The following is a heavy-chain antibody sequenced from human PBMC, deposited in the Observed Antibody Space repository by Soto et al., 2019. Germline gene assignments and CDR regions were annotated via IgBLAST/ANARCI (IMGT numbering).Heavy chain of an antibody. V-gene: IGHV3-9*01. J-gene: IGHJ4*02. D-gene: IGHD3-10*01. Sequence: EVQLVEYGGGLVQPGRSLRLSCAGSGFTFDDYAMHWVRQAPGKGLEWVAGISYNSVSIGYAGSVKGRFTISRDNSKNTLYLLMNSLRAEDTALYYCAKQRADYGSGADTFYFDSWGQGALVTVSS. CDR3: AKQRADYGSGADTFYFDS. CDR2: ISYNSVSI. CDR1: GFTFDDYA.